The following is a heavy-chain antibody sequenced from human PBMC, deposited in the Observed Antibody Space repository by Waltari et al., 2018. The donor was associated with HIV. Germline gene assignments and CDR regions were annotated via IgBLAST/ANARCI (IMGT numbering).Heavy chain of an antibody. J-gene: IGHJ4*02. V-gene: IGHV3-74*01. CDR2: ISSDGRAT. Sequence: EVQLVESGGGLVQPGGSQRLSCEASGFTFSSFRMPWARQLPGKGLEWVARISSDGRATTYVDSVKGRFTVSRDNAKNTLSLQMNSLRAEDTAVYYCARGVTVATITPFDQWGQGTLVTVSS. CDR1: GFTFSSFR. CDR3: ARGVTVATITPFDQ. D-gene: IGHD5-12*01.